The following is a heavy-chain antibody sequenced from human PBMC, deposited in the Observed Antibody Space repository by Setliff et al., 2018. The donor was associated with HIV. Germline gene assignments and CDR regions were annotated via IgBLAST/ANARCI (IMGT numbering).Heavy chain of an antibody. J-gene: IGHJ5*02. V-gene: IGHV1-18*01. CDR3: ATDLGSHALDP. Sequence: ASVKVSCKASGYSFTTSGVSWVRQAPGQGLEWMGWINIRSGNTNYAQKFQGRVTMTRDTSLNTDYMEVRSLRSDDTAVYYCATDLGSHALDPWGQGTLVTSPQ. CDR1: GYSFTTSG. CDR2: INIRSGNT. D-gene: IGHD6-13*01.